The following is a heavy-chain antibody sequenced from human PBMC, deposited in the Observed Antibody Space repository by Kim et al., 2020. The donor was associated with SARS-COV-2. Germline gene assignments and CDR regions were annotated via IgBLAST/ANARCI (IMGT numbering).Heavy chain of an antibody. D-gene: IGHD3-16*01. CDR3: ARAVWGSGDFYGMDV. CDR1: GFTFSSYD. CDR2: IGTAGDT. V-gene: IGHV3-13*04. J-gene: IGHJ6*02. Sequence: GVSLRLSCAASGFTFSSYDMHWVRQATGKGLEWVSAIGTAGDTYYPGSVKGRFTISRENAKNSLYLQMNSLRAGDTAVYYCARAVWGSGDFYGMDVWGQGTTVTVSS.